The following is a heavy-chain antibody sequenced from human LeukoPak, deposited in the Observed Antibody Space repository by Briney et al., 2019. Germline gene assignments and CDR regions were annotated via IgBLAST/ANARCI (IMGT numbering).Heavy chain of an antibody. CDR1: GGSISSSSYY. Sequence: SETLSLTCTVSGGSISSSSYYWGWIRQPPGKGLEWIGSIYYSGSTYYNPSLKSRVTISVDTSKNQFSLKLSSVTAADTAVYYCARGRGEFDCWGQGTLVTVSS. V-gene: IGHV4-39*07. J-gene: IGHJ4*02. CDR2: IYYSGST. CDR3: ARGRGEFDC.